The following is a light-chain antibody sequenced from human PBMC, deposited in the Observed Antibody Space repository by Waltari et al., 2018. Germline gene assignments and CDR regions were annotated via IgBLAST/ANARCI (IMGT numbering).Light chain of an antibody. Sequence: EIVLTQSPLSLSLSPGERATHSRRAIQSVSNNYLAWYQQKPGQAPRLLIFGASNRATGIPDRFSGSGAGTDFTLTIDRVAPEDFAVYYCQHYSSSRFTFGPGTKVEIK. J-gene: IGKJ3*01. CDR2: GAS. CDR1: QSVSNNY. CDR3: QHYSSSRFT. V-gene: IGKV3-20*01.